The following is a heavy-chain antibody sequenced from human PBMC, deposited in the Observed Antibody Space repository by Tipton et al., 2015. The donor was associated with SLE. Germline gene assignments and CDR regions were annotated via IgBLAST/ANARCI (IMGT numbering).Heavy chain of an antibody. Sequence: TLSLTCTVSGGSISSGSYYWSWIRQPAGKGLEWIGRIYTSGSTNYNPSLKSRVTISVDTSKNQFSLKRSSVTAADTAVYYCASEGPRSYWYFDLWGRGTLVTVSS. CDR2: IYTSGST. CDR1: GGSISSGSYY. D-gene: IGHD1-14*01. J-gene: IGHJ2*01. CDR3: ASEGPRSYWYFDL. V-gene: IGHV4-61*02.